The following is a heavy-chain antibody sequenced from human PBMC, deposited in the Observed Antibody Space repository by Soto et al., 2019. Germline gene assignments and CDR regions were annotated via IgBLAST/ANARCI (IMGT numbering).Heavy chain of an antibody. D-gene: IGHD3-3*01. J-gene: IGHJ6*02. CDR1: GFAFNSYA. Sequence: EVQLLESGGGMVQPGGSLRLSCAASGFAFNSYAMSWVRQAPGKGLEWVSGISDSGGSTYYAESVKGRFSISRDNSKNTLYLQMHSLRAEDTDIYYWSKETRIMIFGALIPQYEYYYGMDVWGRGTKVTVSS. CDR2: ISDSGGST. V-gene: IGHV3-23*01. CDR3: SKETRIMIFGALIPQYEYYYGMDV.